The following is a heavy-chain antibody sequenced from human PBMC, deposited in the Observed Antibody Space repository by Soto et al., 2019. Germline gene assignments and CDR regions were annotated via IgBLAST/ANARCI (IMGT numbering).Heavy chain of an antibody. D-gene: IGHD3-10*01. J-gene: IGHJ3*02. Sequence: QVQLQESGPGLVKPSQTLSLTCTVSGGSISSGGYYWSWIRQHPGKGLEWIGYSYYIGSTYYNPSLKGRVSISGAPPQNPLALTLSAVTAADTAVYYCARFYMVRGVMAAFDIWGQGTMVTVSS. V-gene: IGHV4-31*03. CDR2: SYYIGST. CDR3: ARFYMVRGVMAAFDI. CDR1: GGSISSGGYY.